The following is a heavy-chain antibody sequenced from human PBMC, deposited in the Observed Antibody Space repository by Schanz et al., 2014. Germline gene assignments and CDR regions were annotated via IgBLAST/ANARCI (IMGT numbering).Heavy chain of an antibody. J-gene: IGHJ4*02. V-gene: IGHV1-8*01. CDR1: GYTFTSYD. CDR3: ARGRTFDY. CDR2: MNPNSGNP. Sequence: QVQLIQSGAEVKKPGASVKVSCTASGYTFTSYDINWVRQAPGQGLEWLGWMNPNSGNPGFAQKCRGRVTMTRNTSMSTAYIELHILSSEDTAVYYCARGRTFDYCGQGTLVTVSS.